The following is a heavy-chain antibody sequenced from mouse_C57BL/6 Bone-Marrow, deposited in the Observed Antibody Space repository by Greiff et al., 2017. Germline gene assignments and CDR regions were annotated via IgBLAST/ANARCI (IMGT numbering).Heavy chain of an antibody. J-gene: IGHJ3*01. V-gene: IGHV1-69*01. D-gene: IGHD1-3*01. CDR2: IDPSDSYT. CDR3: AIGSSGVAWFAY. Sequence: QVQLQQPGAELVMPGASVKLSCKASGYTFTSYWMHWVKQRPGQGLEWIGEIDPSDSYTNYNQKFKGKSTLTVDKSSSTAYMQLSSLSSEDSAGYYCAIGSSGVAWFAYWGQGNLVTVSA. CDR1: GYTFTSYW.